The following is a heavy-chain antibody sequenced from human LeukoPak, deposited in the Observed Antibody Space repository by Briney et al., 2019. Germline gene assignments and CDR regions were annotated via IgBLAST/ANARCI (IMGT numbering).Heavy chain of an antibody. CDR2: IYYSGST. Sequence: TSQTLSLTCTVSGNSISSGDYYWGWIRQPPGKGLEWIGSIYYSGSTYYNSSLKSRVTISVDTSKIQISLKLNFVTAADTAVYYCARLRDYYYNYMDVWGKGTTVTISS. J-gene: IGHJ6*03. CDR1: GNSISSGDYY. V-gene: IGHV4-39*01. CDR3: ARLRDYYYNYMDV.